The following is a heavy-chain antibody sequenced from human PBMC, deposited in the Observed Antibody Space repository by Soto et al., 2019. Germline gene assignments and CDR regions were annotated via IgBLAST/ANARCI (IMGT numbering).Heavy chain of an antibody. CDR2: IYHSGST. D-gene: IGHD2-2*01. Sequence: SETLSLTCAVSGGSISSGGYSWSWIRQPQGKGVEWIGYIYHSGSTYYNPSLKSRVTISVDRSKNQFSLKLSSVTAADTAVYYCARVPDRWGQGTLVTVSS. V-gene: IGHV4-30-2*01. CDR1: GGSISSGGYS. J-gene: IGHJ5*02. CDR3: ARVPDR.